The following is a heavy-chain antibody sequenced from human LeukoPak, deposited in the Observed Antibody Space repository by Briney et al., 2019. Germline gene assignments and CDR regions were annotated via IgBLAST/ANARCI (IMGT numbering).Heavy chain of an antibody. J-gene: IGHJ1*01. CDR1: GGSFSGYY. CDR2: INHSGST. V-gene: IGHV4-34*01. CDR3: ARGPRYFQH. Sequence: SETLSLTCAVYGGSFSGYYWSWIRQPPGKGLEWIGEINHSGSTNYNPSLKSRVTISVDTSKNQFSLKLSSVTAADTAVYYRARGPRYFQHWGQGTLVTVSS.